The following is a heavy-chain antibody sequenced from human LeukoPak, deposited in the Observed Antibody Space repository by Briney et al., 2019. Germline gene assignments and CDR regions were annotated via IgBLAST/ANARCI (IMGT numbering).Heavy chain of an antibody. CDR1: GGSISSYY. D-gene: IGHD2-21*02. Sequence: SETLSLTCTVSGGSISSYYWSWIRQPAGKGLEWIGRIYTSGSTNYNPSLKSRVTMSVDTSKNQFSLKLSSVTAADTAVYYCARGGVYCGGDCCSGLSYWGKGTLVTVSS. J-gene: IGHJ4*02. CDR3: ARGGVYCGGDCCSGLSY. CDR2: IYTSGST. V-gene: IGHV4-4*07.